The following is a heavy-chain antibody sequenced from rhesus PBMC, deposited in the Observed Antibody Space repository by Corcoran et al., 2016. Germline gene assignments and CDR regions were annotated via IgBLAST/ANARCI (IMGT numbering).Heavy chain of an antibody. CDR3: ARNSYGAAGH. CDR1: GGSISDSYR. V-gene: IGHV4S10*01. D-gene: IGHD6S26*01. J-gene: IGHJ4*01. CDR2: IYSSITST. Sequence: QVQLQESGPGVVKPSETLSLTCAVSGGSISDSYRWSWIRQPPGKGLEWIGYIYSSITSTNYNPSLKSRVAISKDTSKNQFSMKLGSVTAADTAVYDCARNSYGAAGHWGQGVLVTVSS.